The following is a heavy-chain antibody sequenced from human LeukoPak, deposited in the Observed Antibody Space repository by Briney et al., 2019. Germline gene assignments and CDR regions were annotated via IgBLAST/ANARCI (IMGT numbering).Heavy chain of an antibody. CDR2: INPNSGGT. V-gene: IGHV1-2*02. J-gene: IGHJ3*02. Sequence: GASVKVSCKASGYTFTGYFMHWVRQAPGQGLEWMGWINPNSGGTNYAQKFQGRVTMTRDTSITTAYMELSRLRPDDTAVYYCARDAGGSGWYREAFDIWGQGTMVTVSS. D-gene: IGHD6-19*01. CDR3: ARDAGGSGWYREAFDI. CDR1: GYTFTGYF.